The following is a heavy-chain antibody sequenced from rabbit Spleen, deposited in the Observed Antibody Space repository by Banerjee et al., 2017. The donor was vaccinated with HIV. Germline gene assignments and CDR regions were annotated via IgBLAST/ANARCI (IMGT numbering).Heavy chain of an antibody. J-gene: IGHJ4*01. D-gene: IGHD1-1*01. V-gene: IGHV1S7*01. CDR1: GFDFSNYY. CDR3: VRDYKFYFNL. Sequence: QLKETGGGLVQPGGSLTLSCKASGFDFSNYYMGWVRQAPGKGLEWIGYIDPIFSTTHYATWVNGRFTISSHNAQNTLYLQLNSLTAADTATYFCVRDYKFYFNLWGPGTLVTVS. CDR2: IDPIFSTT.